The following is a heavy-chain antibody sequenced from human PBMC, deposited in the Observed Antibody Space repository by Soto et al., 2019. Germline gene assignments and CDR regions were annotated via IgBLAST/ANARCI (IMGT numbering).Heavy chain of an antibody. D-gene: IGHD6-19*01. CDR3: AKVKPGIQQWLVYFDY. CDR2: ISGSGGAT. Sequence: GGSLRLSCEASGFTFSSYAMNWVRQAPGKGLEWISVISGSGGATYFADSVKGRFVISRDNSKNTLYLQMNSLRAEDTAVYYCAKVKPGIQQWLVYFDYWGQGTLVTVSS. CDR1: GFTFSSYA. J-gene: IGHJ4*02. V-gene: IGHV3-23*01.